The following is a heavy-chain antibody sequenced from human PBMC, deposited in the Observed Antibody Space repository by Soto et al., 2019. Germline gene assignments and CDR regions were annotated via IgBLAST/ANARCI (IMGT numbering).Heavy chain of an antibody. CDR1: GFTFSSYG. CDR2: ISYDGSNK. V-gene: IGHV3-30*18. Sequence: GGSLRLSCAASGFTFSSYGMHWVRQAPGKGLEWVAVISYDGSNKYYADSVKGRFTISRDNSKNTLYLQMNSLRAEDTAVYYCAKESMVRGVIGPLGAFDIWGQGTMVTVSS. D-gene: IGHD3-10*01. CDR3: AKESMVRGVIGPLGAFDI. J-gene: IGHJ3*02.